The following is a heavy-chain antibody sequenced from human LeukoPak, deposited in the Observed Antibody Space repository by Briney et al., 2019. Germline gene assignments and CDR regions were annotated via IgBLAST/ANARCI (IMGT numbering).Heavy chain of an antibody. CDR3: ARIAARPDAFDI. J-gene: IGHJ3*02. V-gene: IGHV3-21*01. CDR2: IGSRNIYI. CDR1: GFTFRTFG. D-gene: IGHD6-6*01. Sequence: PGGSLRLSCAASGFTFRTFGMNWVRQAPGKGLEWVSSIGSRNIYIYYADSVKGRFTISRDNSKNTLYLQMNSLRAEDTAVYYCARIAARPDAFDIWGQGTMVTVSS.